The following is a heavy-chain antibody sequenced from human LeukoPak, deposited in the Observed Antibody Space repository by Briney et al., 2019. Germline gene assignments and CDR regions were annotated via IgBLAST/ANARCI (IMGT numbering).Heavy chain of an antibody. J-gene: IGHJ6*02. Sequence: ASVKVSCKASGYTFTSYGISWVRQAPGQGLEWMGWISAYNGNTNYAQKLQGRVTMTTDTSTSTAYMELRSLRSGDTAVYYCARDSPIYDFWSALPADYYGMDVWGQGTTVTVSS. CDR3: ARDSPIYDFWSALPADYYGMDV. CDR2: ISAYNGNT. V-gene: IGHV1-18*01. CDR1: GYTFTSYG. D-gene: IGHD3-3*01.